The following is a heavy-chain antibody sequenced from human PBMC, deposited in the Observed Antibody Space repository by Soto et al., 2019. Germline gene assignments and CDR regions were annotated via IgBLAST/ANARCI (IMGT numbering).Heavy chain of an antibody. V-gene: IGHV3-15*07. CDR3: TTGSVEGV. CDR1: GFSFSNAW. D-gene: IGHD2-15*01. J-gene: IGHJ6*02. Sequence: EVQLVESGGGLVKPGGSLRLSCAGSGFSFSNAWMNWVRQAPGKGLEWVGRIKRKIDGEAKDYAAPVKGRFTVSRDDSKSALDLHMNSLKGDDTAVYYCTTGSVEGVGGQGTTVTVCS. CDR2: IKRKIDGEAK.